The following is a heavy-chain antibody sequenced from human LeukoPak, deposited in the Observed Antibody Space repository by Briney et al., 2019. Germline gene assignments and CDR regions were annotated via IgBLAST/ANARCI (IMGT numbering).Heavy chain of an antibody. J-gene: IGHJ6*03. Sequence: GGSLRLSCAASGFTFSTYEMKWVRQAPGQGLEWISYISSSGSTKYYADSVKGRFTISRDNAKNYLYLQMNSLRAEDTAVYYCARVPGGNSYYYYIDVWGKGTTVTVSS. V-gene: IGHV3-48*03. D-gene: IGHD2-15*01. CDR1: GFTFSTYE. CDR2: ISSSGSTK. CDR3: ARVPGGNSYYYYIDV.